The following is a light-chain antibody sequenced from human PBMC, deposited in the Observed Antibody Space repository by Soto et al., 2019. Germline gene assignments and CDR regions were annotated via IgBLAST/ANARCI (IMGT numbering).Light chain of an antibody. CDR2: DVT. V-gene: IGLV2-11*01. CDR3: CSYAGSSGWV. J-gene: IGLJ3*02. CDR1: SSDVGGYNY. Sequence: QSALTQPRSVSGSPGQSVTISCTGTSSDVGGYNYVSWYQQHPGKAPKLMIYDVTKRPSGSPDRFSGSRSGNTASLTISGLQAEDEGDYYCCSYAGSSGWVFGGGTKLTVL.